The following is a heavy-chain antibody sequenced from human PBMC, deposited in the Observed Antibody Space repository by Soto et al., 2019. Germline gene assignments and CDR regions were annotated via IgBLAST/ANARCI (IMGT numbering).Heavy chain of an antibody. J-gene: IGHJ6*02. CDR1: GYSFTSYW. Sequence: GASLKISCKGSGYSFTSYWISWVRQMPGKGLEWMGRIDPSDSYTNYSPSFQVHVTISADKSISTAYLQWSSLKASDTAMYYCARDYGDSLYREGMDVWGQETTVTVSS. CDR3: ARDYGDSLYREGMDV. CDR2: IDPSDSYT. D-gene: IGHD4-17*01. V-gene: IGHV5-10-1*01.